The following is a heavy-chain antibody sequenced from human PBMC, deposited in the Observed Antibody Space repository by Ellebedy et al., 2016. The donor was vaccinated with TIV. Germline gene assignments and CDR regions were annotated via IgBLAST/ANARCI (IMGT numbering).Heavy chain of an antibody. D-gene: IGHD6-19*01. CDR3: ARDGIAVAGTWFDP. Sequence: ASVTVSCKASGYTFTSDGISWVRQAPGHGLEWMGLISAHNGNTNYAQDLQGRVIMTTYTSTSTAYMELRSLRSDDTAVYYWARDGIAVAGTWFDPWGQGTLVTVSS. CDR2: ISAHNGNT. V-gene: IGHV1-18*04. J-gene: IGHJ5*02. CDR1: GYTFTSDG.